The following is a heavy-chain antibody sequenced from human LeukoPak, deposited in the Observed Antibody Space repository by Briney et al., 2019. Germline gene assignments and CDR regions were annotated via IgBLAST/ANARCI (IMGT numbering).Heavy chain of an antibody. CDR3: AKSLSHPYDSSGYHYHDGFDY. Sequence: GGSLRLSCAASGFTFSFYDMNWVRQAPGKGLEWVSSITTSSSDTYYADSVKGRFSVSRDNAKNSLYLQMNSLRAEDTALYYCAKSLSHPYDSSGYHYHDGFDYWGQGTLVTVSS. J-gene: IGHJ4*02. D-gene: IGHD3-22*01. V-gene: IGHV3-21*04. CDR1: GFTFSFYD. CDR2: ITTSSSDT.